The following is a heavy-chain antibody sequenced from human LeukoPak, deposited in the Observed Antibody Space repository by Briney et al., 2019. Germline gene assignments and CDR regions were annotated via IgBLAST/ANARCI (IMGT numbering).Heavy chain of an antibody. D-gene: IGHD3-22*01. V-gene: IGHV3-9*02. CDR1: GFTSDDYA. Sequence: PGGSLRLSCAASGFTSDDYAVHWVRQAPGKGLEWVSGISWNSGSIGYADSVKGRFTISRDNAKNSLYLQMNSLRAEDTALYYCAKDIHYYDSSGYNDYWGQGTLVTVSS. CDR3: AKDIHYYDSSGYNDY. CDR2: ISWNSGSI. J-gene: IGHJ4*02.